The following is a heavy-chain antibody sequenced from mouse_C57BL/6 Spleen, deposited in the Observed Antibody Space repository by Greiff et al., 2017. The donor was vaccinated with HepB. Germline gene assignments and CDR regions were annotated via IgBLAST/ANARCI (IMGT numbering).Heavy chain of an antibody. CDR1: GFTFSSYA. D-gene: IGHD1-1*01. V-gene: IGHV5-4*01. J-gene: IGHJ1*03. CDR3: ARDEGTTVVATGYFDV. Sequence: EVKLVESGGGLVKPGGSLKLSCAASGFTFSSYAMSWVRQTPEKRLEWVATISDGGSYTYYPDNVKGRFTISRDNAKNNLYLQMSHLKSEDTAMYYCARDEGTTVVATGYFDVWGTGTTVTVSS. CDR2: ISDGGSYT.